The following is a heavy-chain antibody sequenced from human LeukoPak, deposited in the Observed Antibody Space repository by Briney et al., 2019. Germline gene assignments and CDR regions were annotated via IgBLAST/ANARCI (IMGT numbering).Heavy chain of an antibody. CDR1: GGSISSYEW. D-gene: IGHD3-22*01. Sequence: PSGTLSLTCAVSGGSISSYEWWSWVRQPPGKGLEWIGEIHLRGITNYNPSLKSRVTMSIDKSKNQFSLTLSSVTAADTAVYYCARVISSAWRQNDLWGQGTLVTVSS. V-gene: IGHV4-4*02. CDR2: IHLRGIT. CDR3: ARVISSAWRQNDL. J-gene: IGHJ5*02.